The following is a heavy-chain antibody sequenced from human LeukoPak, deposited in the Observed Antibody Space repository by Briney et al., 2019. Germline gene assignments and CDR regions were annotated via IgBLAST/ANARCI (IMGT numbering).Heavy chain of an antibody. CDR2: LSSSGGST. CDR3: XXXPXXGVXIITPYXDY. CDR1: GFTFSNYG. D-gene: IGHD3-3*01. Sequence: XLRXXCAASGFTFSNYGMNWVRQAPGKGLEWVSALSSSGGSTYYADSVKGRFTISRDNSKNTLYRQMNSLRAEDTAVYYCXXXPXXGVXIITPYXDYWGQGTXVTVSS. V-gene: IGHV3-23*01. J-gene: IGHJ4*02.